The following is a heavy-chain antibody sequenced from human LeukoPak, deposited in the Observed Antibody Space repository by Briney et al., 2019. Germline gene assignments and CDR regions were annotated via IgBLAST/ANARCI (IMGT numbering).Heavy chain of an antibody. J-gene: IGHJ4*02. V-gene: IGHV1-2*02. CDR2: INPNSGGT. CDR3: ARGGDSGYPYYFDY. Sequence: ASVKVSFKSSGYTFTGYYMHWVRQAPGQGLEWMGWINPNSGGTNYAQKFQGTVTMTSDTSIRTAYMELSRLRSAVTAVYYCARGGDSGYPYYFDYWGQGTLVTVSS. D-gene: IGHD5-12*01. CDR1: GYTFTGYY.